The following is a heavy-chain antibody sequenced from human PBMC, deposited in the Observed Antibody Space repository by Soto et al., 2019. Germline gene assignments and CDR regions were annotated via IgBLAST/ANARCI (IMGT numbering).Heavy chain of an antibody. D-gene: IGHD3-10*01. CDR1: GGSISQYY. V-gene: IGHV4-4*07. CDR2: IYSGVST. CDR3: ARVPGGFRDFSLDY. Sequence: QVQLQESGPGLVKPSETLSLSCGVSGGSISQYYWSWIRQPAGKGLEWIGRIYSGVSTNYNPSLESRVTTSVHTSKNKFSLKLSSVTAADTAVEYCARVPGGFRDFSLDYWGQGTLVTVSS. J-gene: IGHJ4*02.